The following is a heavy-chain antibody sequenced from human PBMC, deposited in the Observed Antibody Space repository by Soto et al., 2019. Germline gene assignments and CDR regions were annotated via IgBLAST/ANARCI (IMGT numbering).Heavy chain of an antibody. CDR2: INSDGSST. CDR3: ARGYRVVVAATRAFDI. Sequence: GGSLRLSCAASGFTFSSYWMHWVRQALGKGLVWVSRINSDGSSTSYADSVKGRFTISRDNAKNTRYLQMNSLRAEDTAVYYCARGYRVVVAATRAFDIWGQGTMVTVSS. D-gene: IGHD2-15*01. CDR1: GFTFSSYW. V-gene: IGHV3-74*01. J-gene: IGHJ3*02.